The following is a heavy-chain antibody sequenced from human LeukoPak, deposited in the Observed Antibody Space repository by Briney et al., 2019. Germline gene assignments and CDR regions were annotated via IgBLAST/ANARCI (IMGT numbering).Heavy chain of an antibody. D-gene: IGHD3-22*01. CDR1: GYSFTSYW. J-gene: IGHJ3*01. V-gene: IGHV5-51*01. CDR2: IYPGDSDT. Sequence: GESLKISCKGSGYSFTSYWIGWVRQMPGKGLEWMGIIYPGDSDTRYSPSFQGQVTISADKSISTAYLQWSSLKASDTAIYYCARLIEYYDTSGRVGFFDVWGQGTMVTVSP. CDR3: ARLIEYYDTSGRVGFFDV.